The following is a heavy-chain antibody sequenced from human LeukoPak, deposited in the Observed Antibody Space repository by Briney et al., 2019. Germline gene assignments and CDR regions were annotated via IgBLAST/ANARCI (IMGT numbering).Heavy chain of an antibody. CDR1: GDAFTDYY. CDR3: ARVVAWLQFSGSAFDM. D-gene: IGHD5-24*01. J-gene: IGHJ3*02. V-gene: IGHV1-2*02. Sequence: VASVKVSCRASGDAFTDYYGHWVRQAPGQGLEWMGWINPNSGGTNYAQKFQGRVTITSDTSISTAYMELTSLRSDDTAVFYCARVVAWLQFSGSAFDMWGQGTMVTVSS. CDR2: INPNSGGT.